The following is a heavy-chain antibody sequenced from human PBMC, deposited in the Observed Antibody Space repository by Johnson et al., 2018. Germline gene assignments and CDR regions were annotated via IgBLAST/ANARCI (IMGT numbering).Heavy chain of an antibody. V-gene: IGHV4-34*01. J-gene: IGHJ1*01. CDR2: INHSGST. CDR3: ARATTYYYDSSGYYSDAEYFQH. Sequence: QVQLQQWGAGLLKPSETLSLTCAVYGGSFSGYYWSWIRQPPGKGLEWIGEINHSGSTTYNPSLKSRVTISVDTSKNQFSLKLSSVTAADTAVYYCARATTYYYDSSGYYSDAEYFQHWGQGTLVTVSS. D-gene: IGHD3-22*01. CDR1: GGSFSGYY.